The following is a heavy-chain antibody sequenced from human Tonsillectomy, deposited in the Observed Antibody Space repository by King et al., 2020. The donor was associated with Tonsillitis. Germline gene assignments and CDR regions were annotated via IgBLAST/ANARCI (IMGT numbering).Heavy chain of an antibody. D-gene: IGHD3-16*01. CDR2: ISFDGSNK. CDR1: GFTFSSYG. J-gene: IGHJ4*01. Sequence: VQLVESGGGVVQPGRSLRLSCAASGFTFSSYGMHWVRQAPGKGLEWVALISFDGSNKYYADPVKGRFTIYRDYSKNTLYLQLTSLTAEDTDLYYCAKERITITVEGVLAPFDYWGNGTLVTVSS. V-gene: IGHV3-30*18. CDR3: AKERITITVEGVLAPFDY.